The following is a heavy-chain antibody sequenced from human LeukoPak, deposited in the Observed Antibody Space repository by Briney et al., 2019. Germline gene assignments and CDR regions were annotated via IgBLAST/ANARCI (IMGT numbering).Heavy chain of an antibody. CDR2: IWYDGSNK. D-gene: IGHD6-19*01. J-gene: IGHJ4*02. V-gene: IGHV3-33*06. CDR3: AKTLRTGYSSGWYYFDY. Sequence: GGSLRLSCAASGFTFSSYGTHWVRQAPGKGLEWVAVIWYDGSNKYYADSVKGRFTISRDNSKNTLYLQMNSLRAEDTAVYYCAKTLRTGYSSGWYYFDYWGQGTLVTVSS. CDR1: GFTFSSYG.